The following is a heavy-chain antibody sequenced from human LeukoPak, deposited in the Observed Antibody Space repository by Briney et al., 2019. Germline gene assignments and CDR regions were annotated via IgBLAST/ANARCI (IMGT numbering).Heavy chain of an antibody. CDR1: GGSISSSSYY. D-gene: IGHD6-13*01. CDR2: IYYSGST. Sequence: SETLSLTCTVSGGSISSSSYYWGWIRQPPGKGLEWIGSIYYSGSTNYNPSLKSRVTISVDTSKNQFSLKLSSVTAADTAVYYCARGTYSSSWYRFDYWGQGTLVTVSS. V-gene: IGHV4-39*07. J-gene: IGHJ4*02. CDR3: ARGTYSSSWYRFDY.